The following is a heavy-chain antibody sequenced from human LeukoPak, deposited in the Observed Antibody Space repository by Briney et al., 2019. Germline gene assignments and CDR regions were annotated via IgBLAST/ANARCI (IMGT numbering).Heavy chain of an antibody. CDR1: GYTFTGYY. V-gene: IGHV1-2*02. CDR3: ARDVVPFWSGYYSWFDP. Sequence: ASVKVSCKASGYTFTGYYMHWVRQAPGQGLEWMGWINPNSGGTNYVQKFQGRVTMTRDTSISTAYMELSRLRSDDTAVYYCARDVVPFWSGYYSWFDPWGQGTLVTVSS. J-gene: IGHJ5*02. D-gene: IGHD3-3*01. CDR2: INPNSGGT.